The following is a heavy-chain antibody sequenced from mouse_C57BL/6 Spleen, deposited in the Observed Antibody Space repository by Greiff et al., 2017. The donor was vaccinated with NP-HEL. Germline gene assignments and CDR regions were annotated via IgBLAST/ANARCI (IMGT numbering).Heavy chain of an antibody. CDR1: GFTFSSYA. Sequence: EVKLVESGEGLVKPGGSLKLSCAASGFTFSSYAMSWVRQTPEKRLEWVAYISSGGDYIYYADTVKGRFTISRDNARNTLYLQMSSLKSEDTAMYYCTRDDYYGSSFYAMDYWGQGTSVTVSS. J-gene: IGHJ4*01. V-gene: IGHV5-9-1*02. CDR3: TRDDYYGSSFYAMDY. CDR2: ISSGGDYI. D-gene: IGHD1-1*01.